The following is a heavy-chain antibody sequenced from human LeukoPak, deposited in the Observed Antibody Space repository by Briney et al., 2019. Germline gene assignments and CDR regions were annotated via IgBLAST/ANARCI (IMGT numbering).Heavy chain of an antibody. D-gene: IGHD4-11*01. J-gene: IGHJ4*02. CDR1: GFTFSSYA. CDR2: ISGSGGST. CDR3: ANMMSMTTVTY. Sequence: GGSLRLSCAASGFTFSSYAMSWVRQAPGKGQEWVSAISGSGGSTYYADSVKGRFTISRDNSKNTLYLQMNSLRAEDTAVYYCANMMSMTTVTYWGQGTLVTVSS. V-gene: IGHV3-23*01.